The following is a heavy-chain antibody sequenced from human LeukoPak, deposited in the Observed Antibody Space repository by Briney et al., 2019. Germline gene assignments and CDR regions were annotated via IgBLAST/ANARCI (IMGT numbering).Heavy chain of an antibody. V-gene: IGHV3-21*01. CDR2: ISSSSSYI. Sequence: LGGSLRLSCAASGFTFSSYSMNWVRQAPGKGLEWVSSISSSSSYIYYADSVKGRFTISRDNAKNSRYLQMNSLRAEDTAVYYCARAFDYCTNGVCYGTYYMDVRGKGTTVTVSS. D-gene: IGHD2-8*01. CDR3: ARAFDYCTNGVCYGTYYMDV. CDR1: GFTFSSYS. J-gene: IGHJ6*03.